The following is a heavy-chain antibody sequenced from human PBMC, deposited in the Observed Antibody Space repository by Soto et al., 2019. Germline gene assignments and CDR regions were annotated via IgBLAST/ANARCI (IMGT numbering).Heavy chain of an antibody. CDR3: ARDTFIVATGYYYGMDV. CDR2: ISSSSSTI. CDR1: GFTFSSYS. J-gene: IGHJ6*02. D-gene: IGHD5-12*01. Sequence: GGSLRLSCAASGFTFSSYSMNWVRQAPGKGLEWVSYISSSSSTIYYADSVKGRFTISRDNAKNSLYLQMNSLRDEDTAVYYCARDTFIVATGYYYGMDVWGQGTTVTVSS. V-gene: IGHV3-48*02.